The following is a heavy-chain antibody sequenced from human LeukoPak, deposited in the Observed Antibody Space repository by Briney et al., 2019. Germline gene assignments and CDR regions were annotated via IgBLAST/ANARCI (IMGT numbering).Heavy chain of an antibody. V-gene: IGHV1-69*06. CDR2: IIPIFGTA. J-gene: IGHJ4*02. Sequence: SVKVSCKASGGTFSSYAISWVRQAPGQGLEWMGGIIPIFGTANYAQKFQGRVTITADKSTSTAYMELSSLRSEDTAVYYCAVGHSSGWQPPSYNLPFDYWGQGTLVTVSS. CDR1: GGTFSSYA. D-gene: IGHD3-22*01. CDR3: AVGHSSGWQPPSYNLPFDY.